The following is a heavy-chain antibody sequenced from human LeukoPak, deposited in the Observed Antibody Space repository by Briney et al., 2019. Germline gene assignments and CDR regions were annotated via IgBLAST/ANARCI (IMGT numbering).Heavy chain of an antibody. CDR2: IWSDGSNK. J-gene: IGHJ4*02. V-gene: IGHV3-33*06. CDR1: GFTFTRYG. Sequence: PGRSPRLSCAASGFTFTRYGMQWVRQAPGKGLEWVADIWSDGSNKYYADSVKGRFTISRDNSKNMLYLQMDSLRAEDTAVYYCAKNYYYFEYWGQGTLVTVSS. CDR3: AKNYYYFEY. D-gene: IGHD3-10*01.